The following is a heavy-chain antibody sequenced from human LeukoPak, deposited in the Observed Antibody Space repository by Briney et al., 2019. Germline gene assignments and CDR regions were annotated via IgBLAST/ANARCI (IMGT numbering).Heavy chain of an antibody. J-gene: IGHJ6*03. Sequence: SETLSLTCTVSGGSISTSSYYWDWIRQPPGKGLEWIGSIYYSGSTYYNPSLKSRVTISVDTSKNQFSLKLSSVTAADTAVYYCARDPMIVVVTEDTYYMDVWGKGTTVTVSS. V-gene: IGHV4-39*07. D-gene: IGHD3-22*01. CDR3: ARDPMIVVVTEDTYYMDV. CDR2: IYYSGST. CDR1: GGSISTSSYY.